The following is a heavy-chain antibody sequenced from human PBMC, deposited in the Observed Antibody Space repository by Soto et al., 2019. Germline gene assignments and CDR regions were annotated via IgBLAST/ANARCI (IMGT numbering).Heavy chain of an antibody. CDR3: ARDRHYLTYARNPFDT. Sequence: AGRSLRLSCAASGFTFSCYVMNWVRQAPGKGLECVAVISYDGNNKYYADSVKGRCTISRDTSKNTLYLQMNSLRAAATAVYYCARDRHYLTYARNPFDTWGQGTMVTVSS. J-gene: IGHJ3*02. CDR1: GFTFSCYV. V-gene: IGHV3-30-3*01. D-gene: IGHD1-26*01. CDR2: ISYDGNNK.